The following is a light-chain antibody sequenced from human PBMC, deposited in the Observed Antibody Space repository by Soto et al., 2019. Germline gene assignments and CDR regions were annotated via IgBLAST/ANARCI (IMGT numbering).Light chain of an antibody. CDR2: EVA. V-gene: IGLV2-8*01. J-gene: IGLJ3*02. CDR1: SSDVGGYNF. CDR3: SSYAGSNTFM. Sequence: QSALTQPPSASGSPGQSVTISCTGTSSDVGGYNFVSWYQHHPGKAPKLMIYEVAKRPSGVPDRFSGSKSGNTASLTVSGLQAEDEADYYCSSYAGSNTFMFGGGTRLTVL.